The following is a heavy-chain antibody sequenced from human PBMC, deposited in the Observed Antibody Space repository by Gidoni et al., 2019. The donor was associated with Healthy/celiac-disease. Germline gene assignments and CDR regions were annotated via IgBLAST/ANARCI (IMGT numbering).Heavy chain of an antibody. D-gene: IGHD6-13*01. CDR3: AREKEVAARNWFDP. CDR2: INHSGSL. Sequence: QVQLQQCVAGLLKPSETLSLTCAVYGGSFIGYYWSWIRQPPGKGLEWIGEINHSGSLNYNPSLKSRVTISVETSKNKFSLKLSSGTAADTAVDYCAREKEVAARNWFDPWGQGTLVTVSS. J-gene: IGHJ5*02. CDR1: GGSFIGYY. V-gene: IGHV4-34*01.